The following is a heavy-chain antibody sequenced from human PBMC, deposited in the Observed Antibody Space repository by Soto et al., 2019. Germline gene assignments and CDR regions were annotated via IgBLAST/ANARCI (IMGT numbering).Heavy chain of an antibody. CDR3: AKTRGAMIYAISVYGMDV. CDR1: GFSFSSFA. D-gene: IGHD2-8*01. Sequence: PGGFLRLSCAASGFSFSSFAMNWVRQAPGKGLEWVSIISGSADSTFYADSVKGRFTISRDNSKSTLYLQINSLRAEDTAVFYCAKTRGAMIYAISVYGMDVGGQGTTVTV. CDR2: ISGSADST. V-gene: IGHV3-23*01. J-gene: IGHJ6*02.